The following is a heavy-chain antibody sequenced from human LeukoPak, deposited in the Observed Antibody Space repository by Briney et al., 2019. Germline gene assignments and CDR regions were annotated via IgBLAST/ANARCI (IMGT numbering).Heavy chain of an antibody. CDR3: ARAQTYGDSRLLLDY. Sequence: GGSLRLSCAASGFTFGNYGMSWVRQAPGKGLEWVSGINWNGGSTGYADSVEGRFTISRDNAKNSQYLQMNSLRVEYTALYYCARAQTYGDSRLLLDYWGQGTLVTVSS. CDR1: GFTFGNYG. CDR2: INWNGGST. V-gene: IGHV3-20*04. D-gene: IGHD2-21*02. J-gene: IGHJ4*02.